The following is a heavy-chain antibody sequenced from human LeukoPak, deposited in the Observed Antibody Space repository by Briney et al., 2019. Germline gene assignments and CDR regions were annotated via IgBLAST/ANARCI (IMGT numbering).Heavy chain of an antibody. V-gene: IGHV3-23*01. CDR2: ISGSGGST. J-gene: IGHJ4*02. CDR1: GFDFSNYV. CDR3: AKAGPIVVVPADY. D-gene: IGHD2-2*01. Sequence: GGSLRLSRAASGFDFSNYVMNWVRQVPGKGLEWVSAISGSGGSTYYADSVKGRFTISRDNSKNTLYLQMNSLRAEDTAVYYCAKAGPIVVVPADYWGQGTLVTVSS.